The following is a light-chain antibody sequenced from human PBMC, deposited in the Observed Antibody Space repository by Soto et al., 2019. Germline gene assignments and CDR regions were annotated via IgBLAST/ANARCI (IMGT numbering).Light chain of an antibody. CDR3: QSYDTSLSGSV. Sequence: QSVLTQPPSVSGAPGQRVTISCTGSSSNIGTGYDVHWYQQLPGTAPKLLIYGNTNRPSGVPDRVSGATSGTSASLAITGLQAEDSADYYCQSYDTSLSGSVFGGGTKLTVL. V-gene: IGLV1-40*01. CDR1: SSNIGTGYD. CDR2: GNT. J-gene: IGLJ2*01.